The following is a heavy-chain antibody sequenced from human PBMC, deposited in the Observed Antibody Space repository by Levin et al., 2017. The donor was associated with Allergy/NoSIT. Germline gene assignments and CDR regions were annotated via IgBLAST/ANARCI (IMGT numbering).Heavy chain of an antibody. V-gene: IGHV3-30*18. CDR3: AKGGGVLWFGDRFDY. CDR2: ISYDGSNK. J-gene: IGHJ4*02. D-gene: IGHD3-10*01. CDR1: GFTFSSYG. Sequence: GGSLRLSCAASGFTFSSYGMHWVRQAPGKGLEWVAVISYDGSNKYYADSVKGRFTISRDNSKNTLYLQMNSLRAEDTAVCYCAKGGGVLWFGDRFDYWGQGTLVTVSS.